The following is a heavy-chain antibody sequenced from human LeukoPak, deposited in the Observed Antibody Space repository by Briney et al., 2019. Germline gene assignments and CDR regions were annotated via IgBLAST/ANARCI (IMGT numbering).Heavy chain of an antibody. CDR1: GFTFSSYA. CDR2: IKQDGSEK. V-gene: IGHV3-7*01. CDR3: ARDRRDLGFDY. Sequence: GGSLRLSCAASGFTFSSYAMHWVRQAPGKGLEWVANIKQDGSEKYYVDSVKGRFTISRDNAKNSLYLQMNSLRAEDTAVYYCARDRRDLGFDYWGQGTLVTVSS. J-gene: IGHJ4*02.